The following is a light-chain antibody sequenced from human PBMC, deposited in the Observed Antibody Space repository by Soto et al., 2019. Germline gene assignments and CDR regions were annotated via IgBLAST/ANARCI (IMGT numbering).Light chain of an antibody. J-gene: IGKJ5*01. V-gene: IGKV3-20*01. CDR1: QSVGTS. CDR2: GSS. CDR3: QQYATSPIT. Sequence: EIVLTQSPVTLSLAPGERGTLSCRASQSVGTSLAWYQQKPGQAPRLLIYGSSNRATGIPDRLSGSGSGTDFTLTISRLEPEDFALYYCQQYATSPITFGQGTRLEIK.